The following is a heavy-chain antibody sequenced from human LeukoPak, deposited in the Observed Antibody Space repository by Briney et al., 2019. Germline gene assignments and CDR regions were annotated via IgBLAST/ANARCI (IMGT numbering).Heavy chain of an antibody. J-gene: IGHJ4*02. CDR2: ISASTGDT. CDR3: ARDDAFDY. V-gene: IGHV1-18*01. Sequence: ASVKVSCKTSGYTFTSYGINWVRQAPGKGLEWMGRISASTGDTRYAQKFQGRVTITADKSTSTAYMELSSLRSEDTAVYYCARDDAFDYWGQGTLVTVSS. CDR1: GYTFTSYG.